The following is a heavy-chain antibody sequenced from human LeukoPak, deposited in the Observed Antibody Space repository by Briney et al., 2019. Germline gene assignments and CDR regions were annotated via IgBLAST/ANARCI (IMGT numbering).Heavy chain of an antibody. CDR3: ARDFPYSGSYYLGPVDY. CDR2: ISSGSSYI. CDR1: GFSFSTYT. D-gene: IGHD1-26*01. J-gene: IGHJ4*02. V-gene: IGHV3-21*01. Sequence: GGSLRLSCAASGFSFSTYTMNWVRQAPGKGLEWVSSISSGSSYIYYADSVKGRFTISRDNAKNSLYLQMNNLRAEDTAVYYCARDFPYSGSYYLGPVDYWGQGTLVTVSS.